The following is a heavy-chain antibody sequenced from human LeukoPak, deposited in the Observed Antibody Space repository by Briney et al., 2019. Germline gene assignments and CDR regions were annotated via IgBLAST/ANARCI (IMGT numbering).Heavy chain of an antibody. V-gene: IGHV1-69*04. J-gene: IGHJ4*02. CDR3: ARRSSKGFDY. D-gene: IGHD4-11*01. Sequence: GASVKVSCKASGGTFSSYAISWVRQGPGQGLEWMGRIIPILGIANYAQKFQGRVTITADKSTSTAYMELSSLRSEDTAVYYCARRSSKGFDYWGQGTLVTVSS. CDR2: IIPILGIA. CDR1: GGTFSSYA.